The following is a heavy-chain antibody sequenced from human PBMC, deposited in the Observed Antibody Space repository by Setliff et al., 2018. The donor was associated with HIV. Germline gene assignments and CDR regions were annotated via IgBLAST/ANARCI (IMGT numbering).Heavy chain of an antibody. J-gene: IGHJ6*03. CDR1: GDTFGTYA. CDR2: IIPLVTIA. D-gene: IGHD3-10*01. V-gene: IGHV1-69*10. Sequence: ASVKVSCKASGDTFGTYAITWVRQAPGQGLEWMGGIIPLVTIANYAQEFQGRVRFTADKSTSTAYMELNSLRSDDTAVYYCARGRYGSGTYWGLYYYYYMDVWGKGTTVTVSS. CDR3: ARGRYGSGTYWGLYYYYYMDV.